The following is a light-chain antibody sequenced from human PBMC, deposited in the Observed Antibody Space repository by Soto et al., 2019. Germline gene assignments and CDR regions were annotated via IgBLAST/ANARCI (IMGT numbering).Light chain of an antibody. CDR1: QSISNW. J-gene: IGKJ1*01. CDR2: DAS. Sequence: DIQMTQSPSTLSASVGDRVTITCRASQSISNWVDWYQQKPGKAPKLLIYDASTLESGVPSRFSGSGSGTDFTLTISSLQPDDFATYYCQQYNSYPRTFGQGTKLEI. CDR3: QQYNSYPRT. V-gene: IGKV1-5*01.